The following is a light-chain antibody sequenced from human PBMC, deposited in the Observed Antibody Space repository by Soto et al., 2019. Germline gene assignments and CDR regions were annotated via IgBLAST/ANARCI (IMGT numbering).Light chain of an antibody. J-gene: IGLJ2*01. CDR3: SSYTSSSTPVI. Sequence: QSVMTQPPSVSAAPGQKVTISCSGSSSNIGGNSVSWYQQLPGTAPKLIIYEVSNRPSGVSHRFSGSKSGNTASLTISGLQAEDEADYYCSSYTSSSTPVIFGGGTKLTVL. CDR2: EVS. CDR1: SSNIGGNS. V-gene: IGLV2-14*01.